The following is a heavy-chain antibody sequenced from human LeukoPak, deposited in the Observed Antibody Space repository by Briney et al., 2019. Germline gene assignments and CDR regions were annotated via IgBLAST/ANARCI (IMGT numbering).Heavy chain of an antibody. CDR2: INSDGSDI. D-gene: IGHD5-24*01. V-gene: IGHV3-74*01. CDR1: GFTISSNW. J-gene: IGHJ4*02. Sequence: GGSLRLSCAASGFTISSNWMHWVRQAPGKGLLWVSRINSDGSDISYADSVKGRFTISRDNAKNTLYLQMNSLRAEDTAVYYCARRIQGMAPYYFDYWGQGTLVTVSS. CDR3: ARRIQGMAPYYFDY.